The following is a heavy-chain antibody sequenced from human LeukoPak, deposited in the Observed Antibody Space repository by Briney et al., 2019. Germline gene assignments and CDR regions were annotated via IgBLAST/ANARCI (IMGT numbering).Heavy chain of an antibody. CDR3: ARRGWYFDF. V-gene: IGHV4-59*08. CDR1: GGSMSGYY. CDR2: IYYTGGT. J-gene: IGHJ4*02. Sequence: SETLSLTCTVSGGSMSGYYWSWIRQPPGKRLEWIGYIYYTGGTNYNPSLKSRVTISVDTSKNQLSLKLSSVTAADTAVYYCARRGWYFDFWGRGTLVTVSS.